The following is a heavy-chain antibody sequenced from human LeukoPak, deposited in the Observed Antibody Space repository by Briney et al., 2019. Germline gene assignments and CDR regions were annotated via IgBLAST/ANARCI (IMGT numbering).Heavy chain of an antibody. Sequence: GGSLRLSCTVSGFTLSSYEMSWIRQAPGKGLEWVSSIDYSGGSSYYADSVKGRFTISRDDSKNSLYLQMNSLRAEDTAVYYCARSQGDPLDYYYYMDVWGKGTTVTISS. CDR3: ARSQGDPLDYYYYMDV. J-gene: IGHJ6*03. CDR1: GFTLSSYE. CDR2: IDYSGGSS. D-gene: IGHD2-21*01. V-gene: IGHV3-23*01.